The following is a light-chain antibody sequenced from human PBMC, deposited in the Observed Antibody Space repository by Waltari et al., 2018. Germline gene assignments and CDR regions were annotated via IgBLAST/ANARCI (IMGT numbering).Light chain of an antibody. CDR2: DVR. V-gene: IGLV2-14*03. CDR3: ASYTYSSNVV. CDR1: SSDVGRYDY. Sequence: QSALTQPASVSGSSGQSITISCTGSSSDVGRYDYVSLYQQRPGKAPNLIIFDVRVRPSGVSKRFSGSKSGNTASLTISGLQAEDEADYYCASYTYSSNVVFGGGTKVTV. J-gene: IGLJ2*01.